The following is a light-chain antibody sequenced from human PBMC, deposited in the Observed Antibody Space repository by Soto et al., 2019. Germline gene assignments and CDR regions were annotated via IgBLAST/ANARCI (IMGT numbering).Light chain of an antibody. CDR2: GAS. Sequence: EIVLTQSPGTLSLSPGERATLSCRASQSVSSTYLAWYQQKPGQAPRLLMYGASSRAKGIPDRFSGSGSGIDFTLTISRLEPEDFAVYYCQQYVSSTFTFGPGTKVDIK. V-gene: IGKV3-20*01. J-gene: IGKJ3*01. CDR1: QSVSSTY. CDR3: QQYVSSTFT.